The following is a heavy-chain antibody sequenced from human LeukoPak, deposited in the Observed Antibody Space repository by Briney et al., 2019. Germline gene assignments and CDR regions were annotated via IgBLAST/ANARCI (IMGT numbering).Heavy chain of an antibody. CDR2: ISPGDSDA. D-gene: IGHD2-21*02. V-gene: IGHV5-51*01. CDR3: ARQAYCGGDCSANFDY. J-gene: IGHJ4*02. CDR1: GYRFTSHW. Sequence: GESLKISCKGSGYRFTSHWIGWVRQMPGKGLEWMGIISPGDSDARYSPSSQGQVTISADKSINTAYLQWSSLKASDTAMYYCARQAYCGGDCSANFDYWGQGTLVTVSS.